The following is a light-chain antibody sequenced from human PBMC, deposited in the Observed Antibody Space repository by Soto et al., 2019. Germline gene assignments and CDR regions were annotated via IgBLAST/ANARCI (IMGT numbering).Light chain of an antibody. CDR2: EVT. Sequence: QSALTQPASVSGSPGQSITISCTGTSSDVGSYDLVSWYQQHPGKAPRLMLYEVTKLPSGVSNRFSGSKSGSPDSLTFSGLKAEDESDYFCCSYAGVSTFGLGTGTKLTVL. CDR1: SSDVGSYDL. CDR3: CSYAGVSTFG. J-gene: IGLJ1*01. V-gene: IGLV2-23*02.